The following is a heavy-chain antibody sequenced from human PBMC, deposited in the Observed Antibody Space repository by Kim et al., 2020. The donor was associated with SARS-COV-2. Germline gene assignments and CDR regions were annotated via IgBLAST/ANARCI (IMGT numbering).Heavy chain of an antibody. Sequence: GGSLRLSCAASGFDVSNNYMSWVRQTPGKGLEWVSVVYSGGSTYYADSVKGRFTISRDNSKNMVYLQMNSLRVEDTAMYYCAKERYSDSTGYYRYWGQGTLGTVTS. CDR2: VYSGGST. V-gene: IGHV3-66*01. D-gene: IGHD3-22*01. CDR1: GFDVSNNY. J-gene: IGHJ4*02. CDR3: AKERYSDSTGYYRY.